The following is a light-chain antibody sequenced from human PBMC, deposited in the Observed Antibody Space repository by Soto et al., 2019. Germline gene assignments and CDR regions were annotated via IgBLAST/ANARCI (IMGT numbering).Light chain of an antibody. CDR1: QGISSY. Sequence: IQLTQSPSSLSASVGDRVTITCRASQGISSYLAWYQQKPGKAPKLLIYAASNLQSGVPSRFSGSGSGTDFTLTISSQPPEDLATYYCQQLNSYPRTFGHGTKVEIK. CDR3: QQLNSYPRT. CDR2: AAS. J-gene: IGKJ1*01. V-gene: IGKV1-9*01.